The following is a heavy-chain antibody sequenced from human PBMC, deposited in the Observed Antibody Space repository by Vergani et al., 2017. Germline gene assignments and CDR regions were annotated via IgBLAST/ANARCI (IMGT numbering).Heavy chain of an antibody. V-gene: IGHV4-31*03. CDR2: IYSTGST. CDR3: ARMGGXDEGDAFRIGYFDS. J-gene: IGHJ4*02. D-gene: IGHD5-12*01. CDR1: GDSISSGVYY. Sequence: QVQLQESGPGLVKPSQTLFLTCSVSGDSISSGVYYWNWIRQHPGKGLEWIGYIYSTGSTHHNPSLRRRINMSVDTFKNQFSLKLNSVTAADTAMYYCARMGGXDEGDAFRIGYFDSWGPGILVTVSS.